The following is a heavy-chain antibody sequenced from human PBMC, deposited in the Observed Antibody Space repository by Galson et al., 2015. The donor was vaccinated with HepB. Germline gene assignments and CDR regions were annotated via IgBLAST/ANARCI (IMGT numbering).Heavy chain of an antibody. D-gene: IGHD2/OR15-2a*01. CDR3: ARTTYTYYFDY. Sequence: SLRLSCAASGFTFSSYAMHWVRQAPGKGLEWVAVISYDGSNKYYADSVKGRFTISRDNSKNTLYLQMNSLRAEDTAVYYCARTTYTYYFDYWGQGTLVTVSS. CDR2: ISYDGSNK. V-gene: IGHV3-30*04. J-gene: IGHJ4*02. CDR1: GFTFSSYA.